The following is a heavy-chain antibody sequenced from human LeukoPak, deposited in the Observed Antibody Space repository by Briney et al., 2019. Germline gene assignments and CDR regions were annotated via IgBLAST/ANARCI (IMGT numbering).Heavy chain of an antibody. CDR2: ISSSGSTI. CDR3: AREDCSSTSCYRGIFYYYGMDV. D-gene: IGHD2-2*02. V-gene: IGHV3-11*01. CDR1: GFTFSVYY. J-gene: IGHJ6*02. Sequence: GGSLRLSCAASGFTFSVYYMSWIRQAPGKGLEWVSYISSSGSTIYYADFVKGRFTISRDNAKNSLYLQMNSLRAEDTAVYYCAREDCSSTSCYRGIFYYYGMDVWGQGTTVTVSS.